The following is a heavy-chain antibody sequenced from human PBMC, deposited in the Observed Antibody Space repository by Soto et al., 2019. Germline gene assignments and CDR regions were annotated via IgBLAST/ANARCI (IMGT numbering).Heavy chain of an antibody. V-gene: IGHV1-2*04. CDR2: INPKSGGT. D-gene: IGHD2-8*01. Sequence: ASVKVSCKASGYSFTDYHIHWVRQAPGQGLEWLGRINPKSGGTSTAQKFQGWVTMTRDRSISTVHMELTRLRSDDTAVYFCARGHSTDCSNGVCSLFYNHEMDVWGQGTTVTVSS. J-gene: IGHJ6*02. CDR3: ARGHSTDCSNGVCSLFYNHEMDV. CDR1: GYSFTDYH.